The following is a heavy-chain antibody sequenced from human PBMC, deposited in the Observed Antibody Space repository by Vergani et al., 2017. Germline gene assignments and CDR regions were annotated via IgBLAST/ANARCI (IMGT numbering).Heavy chain of an antibody. CDR1: GFSLNTPGVS. D-gene: IGHD1-7*01. CDR2: IYWNDDQ. CDR3: VYTKTKCGTTGSCGPFYYYYYSDV. J-gene: IGHJ6*03. Sequence: QITLKESGPTLVKPTQTLTLTCTFSGFSLNTPGVSVAWIRQPPGKALDCLALIYWNDDQHYSPSLNNRVTITKDTSKNKVVITMNNMDYVDTVTYYCVYTKTKCGTTGSCGPFYYYYYSDVWGKGTTVTVSS. V-gene: IGHV2-5*04.